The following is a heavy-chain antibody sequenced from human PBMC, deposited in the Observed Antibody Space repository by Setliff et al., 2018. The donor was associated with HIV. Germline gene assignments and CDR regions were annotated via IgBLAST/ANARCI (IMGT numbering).Heavy chain of an antibody. V-gene: IGHV5-51*01. J-gene: IGHJ5*02. Sequence: GESLKISCKGSGYSFTSYWIGWVRQMPGKGLEWMGIIYPGDSDTRYSPPFRGQVTISADKSINTAYLQWSSLKASDTAMYYCATVYSNNWSQSRWFDPWGQGTLVTVSS. CDR1: GYSFTSYW. CDR2: IYPGDSDT. CDR3: ATVYSNNWSQSRWFDP. D-gene: IGHD6-13*01.